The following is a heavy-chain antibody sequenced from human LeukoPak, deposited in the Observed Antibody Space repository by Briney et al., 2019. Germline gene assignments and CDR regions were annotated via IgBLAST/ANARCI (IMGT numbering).Heavy chain of an antibody. CDR2: INPNSGGT. Sequence: ASVKVSCKASGYTFTGYYMHWVRQAPGQGLEWMGWINPNSGGTNYAQKFQGRVTMTRDTSISTAYMEVSRLRSDDTAVYYCATSGGELAAFDIWGQGTMVTVSS. D-gene: IGHD2-21*01. V-gene: IGHV1-2*02. CDR3: ATSGGELAAFDI. J-gene: IGHJ3*02. CDR1: GYTFTGYY.